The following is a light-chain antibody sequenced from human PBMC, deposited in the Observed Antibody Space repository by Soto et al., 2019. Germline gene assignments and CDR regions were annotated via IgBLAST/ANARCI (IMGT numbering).Light chain of an antibody. V-gene: IGLV2-11*01. J-gene: IGLJ3*02. CDR1: SSDVGRYEY. Sequence: QSALTQPRSVSGSPGQSVTISCTGTSSDVGRYEYVSWYQHHPTKAPKLIIYDVTDRPSGVPYRFSGSKSGSTASLTISGLQTEDEADYYCCSHAGGSSWVFGGGTKVTVL. CDR2: DVT. CDR3: CSHAGGSSWV.